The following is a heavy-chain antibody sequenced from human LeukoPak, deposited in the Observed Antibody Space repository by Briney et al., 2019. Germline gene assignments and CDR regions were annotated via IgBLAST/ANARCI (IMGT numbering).Heavy chain of an antibody. CDR1: GGSISSYY. Sequence: SETLSLTCTVSGGSISSYYWSWIRQPPGKGLEWIGYIYYSGSTNYNPSLKSRVTISVDTSKNQFSLKLSSVTAAGTAVYYCAREGYCSSTSCYLLDYYYYYMDVWGKGTTVTVSS. CDR3: AREGYCSSTSCYLLDYYYYYMDV. J-gene: IGHJ6*03. D-gene: IGHD2-2*01. CDR2: IYYSGST. V-gene: IGHV4-59*01.